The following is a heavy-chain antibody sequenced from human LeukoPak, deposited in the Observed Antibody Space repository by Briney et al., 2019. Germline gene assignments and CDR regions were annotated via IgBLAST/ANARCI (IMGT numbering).Heavy chain of an antibody. J-gene: IGHJ4*02. CDR1: GFTFSSYE. V-gene: IGHV3-48*03. CDR3: ARSGGAYCSSTSCRLIDY. CDR2: ISSSGSTI. D-gene: IGHD2-2*01. Sequence: GGSLRLSCAASGFTFSSYEMNWVRQAPGKGLEWVSYISSSGSTIYYADSVKGRFTISRDNAKNSLYLQMNSLRAEDTALYYCARSGGAYCSSTSCRLIDYWGQGTLVTVSS.